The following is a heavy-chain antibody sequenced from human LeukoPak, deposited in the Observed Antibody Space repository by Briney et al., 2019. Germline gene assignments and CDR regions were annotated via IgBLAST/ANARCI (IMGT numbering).Heavy chain of an antibody. CDR2: INSDASST. V-gene: IGHV3-74*01. Sequence: GGSLRLSCAASGFTFSNYWMPWLRQAPGKGLVWVSRINSDASSTAYADSVKGRFTISRDNAKNTLSLQMHSLRAEDTAIYYCAREYQVTARFDPWGQGTLVTVSS. D-gene: IGHD2-2*01. CDR1: GFTFSNYW. CDR3: AREYQVTARFDP. J-gene: IGHJ5*02.